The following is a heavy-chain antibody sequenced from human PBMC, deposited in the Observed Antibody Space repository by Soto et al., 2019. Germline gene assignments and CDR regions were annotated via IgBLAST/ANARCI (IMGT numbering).Heavy chain of an antibody. CDR1: GFTFSSYG. CDR2: ISYDGSNK. D-gene: IGHD3-10*01. Sequence: GSLRLSCAASGFTFSSYGMHWVRQAPGKGLEWVAVISYDGSNKYYADSVKGRFTISRDNSKNTLYLQMNSLRAEDTAVYYCAKSVYGSGSYYTSLFYYYYYGMDVWGQGTTVTVSS. CDR3: AKSVYGSGSYYTSLFYYYYYGMDV. J-gene: IGHJ6*02. V-gene: IGHV3-30*18.